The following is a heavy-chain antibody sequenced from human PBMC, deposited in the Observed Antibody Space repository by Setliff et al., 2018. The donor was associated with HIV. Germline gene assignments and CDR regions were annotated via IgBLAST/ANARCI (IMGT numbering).Heavy chain of an antibody. Sequence: ASVKVSCKASGYTFTNYDLNGVRQASGQGLAWMGWMNPNSGNTGYAQKFQGRLAMTRNTSIDTAYMELSSLTSEDTAVYYCASDWELVHGFYIWGQGTRVTVS. CDR2: MNPNSGNT. CDR1: GYTFTNYD. V-gene: IGHV1-8*02. CDR3: ASDWELVHGFYI. J-gene: IGHJ3*02. D-gene: IGHD3-10*01.